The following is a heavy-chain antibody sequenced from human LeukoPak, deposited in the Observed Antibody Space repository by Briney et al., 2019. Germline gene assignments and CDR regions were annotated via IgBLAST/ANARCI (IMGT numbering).Heavy chain of an antibody. V-gene: IGHV3-74*01. CDR2: TNIDGSTS. Sequence: GGSLRLSCAASGFTFRNYWMHWVRQAPGKGLVWVSRTNIDGSTSTYADSVQGRFSISRDDAKNTLYLQMNSLRAEDTAVYYCARAPMVRANVVDYWGQGTLVTVSS. J-gene: IGHJ4*02. D-gene: IGHD4/OR15-4a*01. CDR1: GFTFRNYW. CDR3: ARAPMVRANVVDY.